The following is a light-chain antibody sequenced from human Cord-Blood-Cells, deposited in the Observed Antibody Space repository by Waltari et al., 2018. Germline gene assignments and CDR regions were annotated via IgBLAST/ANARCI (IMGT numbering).Light chain of an antibody. CDR1: SSDVGGYNY. CDR2: DVS. J-gene: IGLJ1*01. Sequence: QSALTQPASVSGSPGQSITISCTGTSSDVGGYNYVPWYQQHPGKAPKLMIYDVSNRPSEVSNRVSGSKSGNTASLTIAGLQAEDEADYYCSSYTSSSTLGVFGTGTKVTVL. CDR3: SSYTSSSTLGV. V-gene: IGLV2-14*01.